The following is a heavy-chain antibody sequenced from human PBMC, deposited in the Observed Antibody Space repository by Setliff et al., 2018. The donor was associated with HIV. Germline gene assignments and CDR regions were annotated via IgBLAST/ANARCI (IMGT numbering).Heavy chain of an antibody. CDR3: ARSARFFYASGSRRYFDL. CDR1: GGSISSYY. CDR2: IYTSESS. Sequence: SETLSLTCSVSGGSISSYYWSWIRQPPGKGLEWIGYIYTSESSNYNPSLKSRVTFSVDTSKNQFSLKLSSVTAADTAVYYCARSARFFYASGSRRYFDLWGRGTLVTVLL. V-gene: IGHV4-4*08. J-gene: IGHJ2*01. D-gene: IGHD3-10*01.